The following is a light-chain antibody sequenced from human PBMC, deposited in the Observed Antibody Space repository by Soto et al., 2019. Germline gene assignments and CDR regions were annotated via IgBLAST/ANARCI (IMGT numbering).Light chain of an antibody. CDR3: QQYNNWPLSVT. J-gene: IGKJ4*01. CDR1: QSVSTN. V-gene: IGKV3-15*01. Sequence: EIVMTQSPATLSVYLRERASLSCRASQSVSTNLAWYQQKPGQAPRLLIYGASTRATGIPARFSGSGSETEFTLTISSLQSEDFAVYYCQQYNNWPLSVTFGGGTKVEIK. CDR2: GAS.